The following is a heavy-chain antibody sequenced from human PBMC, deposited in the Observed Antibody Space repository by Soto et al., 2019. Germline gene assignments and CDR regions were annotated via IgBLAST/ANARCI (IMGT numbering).Heavy chain of an antibody. V-gene: IGHV1-69*01. CDR2: LIVIVGTT. D-gene: IGHD3-22*01. CDR3: VSGYYDSSGYSIDY. J-gene: IGHJ4*02. CDR1: GGSFSSYA. Sequence: QVQLVQPGAEVRKPGSSVKVSCQSFGGSFSSYAFSWVRQAPGQGLEWMGGLIVIVGTTNYAQKFKGRVTFTADESTSTAYMGVSSLESEDTALYYCVSGYYDSSGYSIDYWGQGTQVTVSS.